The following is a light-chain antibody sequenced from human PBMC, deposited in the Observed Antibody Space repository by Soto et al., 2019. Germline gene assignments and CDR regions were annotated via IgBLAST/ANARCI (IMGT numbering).Light chain of an antibody. J-gene: IGKJ4*01. V-gene: IGKV1-27*01. CDR1: QGIAKS. CDR3: QKYDGVPLT. CDR2: GAS. Sequence: DIQMTQSPSSLSASLGDRVTITCRASQGIAKSLAWYQQRPGKVPKLLIYGASTLKSGVASRFSCSGSGTYFTLTISSLQPEDVATYYCQKYDGVPLTFGGGTTVEIK.